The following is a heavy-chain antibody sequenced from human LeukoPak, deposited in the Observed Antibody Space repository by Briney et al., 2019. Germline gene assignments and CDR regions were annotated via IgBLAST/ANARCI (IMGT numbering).Heavy chain of an antibody. D-gene: IGHD3-3*01. CDR3: ANGITIFGVVKTRDWFDP. Sequence: GGSLRLSCAASGFTFSSYWMSWVRQAPGKGLEWVANIKQDGSEKYYVDSVKGRFTISRDNAKNSLYLQMNSLRAEDTAVYYCANGITIFGVVKTRDWFDPWGQGTLVTVSS. CDR1: GFTFSSYW. J-gene: IGHJ5*02. CDR2: IKQDGSEK. V-gene: IGHV3-7*03.